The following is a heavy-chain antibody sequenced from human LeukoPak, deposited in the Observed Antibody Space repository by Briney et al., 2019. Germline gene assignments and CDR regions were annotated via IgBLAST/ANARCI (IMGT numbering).Heavy chain of an antibody. V-gene: IGHV4-39*01. CDR3: AKLKAATRWFDP. CDR1: GGSISSSNYY. CDR2: IYYSGNT. D-gene: IGHD2-15*01. J-gene: IGHJ5*02. Sequence: SETLSLTCTVSGGSISSSNYYWGWIRQPPGKGLECIGSIYYSGNTYHNPSLKSRVTVSVDTSKNQFSLKLSSVTAADTAVYYCAKLKAATRWFDPWGQGTLVTVSS.